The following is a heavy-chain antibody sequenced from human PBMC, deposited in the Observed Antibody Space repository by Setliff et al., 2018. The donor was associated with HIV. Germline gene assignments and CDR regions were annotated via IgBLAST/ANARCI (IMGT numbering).Heavy chain of an antibody. D-gene: IGHD1-1*01. J-gene: IGHJ4*02. CDR3: ARQLSNSLDH. V-gene: IGHV1-2*02. Sequence: ASVKVSCKASGYTFTDYFIHWVRQAPGQGLEWMGWISPQNGDRKIPQRFRGRVSRTRDTSISTVYMELSGLTSDDTAVYFCARQLSNSLDHWGQGTPVTVSS. CDR1: GYTFTDYF. CDR2: ISPQNGDR.